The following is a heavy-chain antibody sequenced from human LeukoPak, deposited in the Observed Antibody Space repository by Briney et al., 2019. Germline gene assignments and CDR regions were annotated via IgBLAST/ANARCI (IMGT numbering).Heavy chain of an antibody. CDR1: GGSFSGYY. CDR2: IYSGGST. Sequence: ETLSLTCAVYGGSFSGYYWSWIRQPPGKGLEWVSVIYSGGSTYYADSVKGRFTISRDNSKNTLYLQMNSLRAEDTAVYYCARDSLYGDYFDYWGQGTLVTVSS. D-gene: IGHD4-17*01. V-gene: IGHV3-53*01. CDR3: ARDSLYGDYFDY. J-gene: IGHJ4*02.